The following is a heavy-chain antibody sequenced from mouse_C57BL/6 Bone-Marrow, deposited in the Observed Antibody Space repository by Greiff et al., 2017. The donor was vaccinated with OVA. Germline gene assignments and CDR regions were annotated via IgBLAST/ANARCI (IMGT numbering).Heavy chain of an antibody. CDR2: LNPSRGYT. CDR1: GYTFTSYT. Sequence: VQLQESGAELARPGASVKMSCKASGYTFTSYTMHWVKQRPGQGLEWIGYLNPSRGYTKYNQKFKDKATLTADKSSSTAYMQLSSLTSEDSAVYYCARSRWSLFAYWGQGTLVTVSA. D-gene: IGHD2-3*01. V-gene: IGHV1-4*01. CDR3: ARSRWSLFAY. J-gene: IGHJ3*01.